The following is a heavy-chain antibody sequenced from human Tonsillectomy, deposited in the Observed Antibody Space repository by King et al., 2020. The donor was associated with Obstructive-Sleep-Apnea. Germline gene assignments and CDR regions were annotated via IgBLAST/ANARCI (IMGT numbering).Heavy chain of an antibody. CDR1: GFTFSNYA. V-gene: IGHV3-30*04. Sequence: VQLVEAGGGVVQPGRSLRLSCAASGFTFSNYAVHWVRQAPGNGLEEVAVISYDVNKIYYADAVEGRFTISRDNPKNKLYLQMNSLRVEDTALHYCARDGGIYYVDYHRNFDYWGQGTLVTVSS. CDR3: ARDGGIYYVDYHRNFDY. D-gene: IGHD1-26*01. J-gene: IGHJ4*02. CDR2: ISYDVNKI.